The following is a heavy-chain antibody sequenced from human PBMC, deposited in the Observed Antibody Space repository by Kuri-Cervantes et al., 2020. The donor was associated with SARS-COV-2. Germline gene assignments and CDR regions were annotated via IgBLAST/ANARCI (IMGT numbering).Heavy chain of an antibody. V-gene: IGHV1-3*01. CDR1: GYTFTSYA. J-gene: IGHJ6*03. CDR2: INAGNGNT. Sequence: ASVKVSCKASGYTFTSYAMHWVRQAPGQRLEWMGWINAGNGNTKYSQKFQGRVTMTTDTSTSTAYMELRSLRSDDTAVYYCARDIAAADNYYYYYYMDVWGKGTTVTVSS. D-gene: IGHD6-13*01. CDR3: ARDIAAADNYYYYYYMDV.